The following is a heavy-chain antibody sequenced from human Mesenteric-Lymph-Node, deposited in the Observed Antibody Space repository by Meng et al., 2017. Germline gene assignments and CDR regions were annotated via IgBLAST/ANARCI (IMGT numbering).Heavy chain of an antibody. J-gene: IGHJ4*02. CDR1: GFTFGDYA. CDR2: IRSKVHRVTT. D-gene: IGHD3-22*01. CDR3: SRGDYYDSSGYWYCGY. V-gene: IGHV3-49*03. Sequence: GESLKISCTASGFTFGDYARSWFRQAPGKGLEWIGFIRSKVHRVTTEYAASAKGRFTISRDDSKGIAYLQMNNLNIEDTAVYYCSRGDYYDSSGYWYCGYWGQGTLVTVSS.